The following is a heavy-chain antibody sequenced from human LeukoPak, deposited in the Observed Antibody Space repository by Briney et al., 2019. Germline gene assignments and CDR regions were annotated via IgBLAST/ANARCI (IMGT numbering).Heavy chain of an antibody. V-gene: IGHV3-30*02. CDR1: GFHFSTYG. CDR3: AKGRDGHNHIVDY. D-gene: IGHD5-24*01. CDR2: MHHDGNTE. Sequence: GGSLRLSCAASGFHFSTYGMHWVRQAPGKGLEWVAFMHHDGNTEYYADSVKGRFTISRDNSKNTLYLQMSTLRTEDTAVYYCAKGRDGHNHIVDYWGQGTLVTVSS. J-gene: IGHJ4*02.